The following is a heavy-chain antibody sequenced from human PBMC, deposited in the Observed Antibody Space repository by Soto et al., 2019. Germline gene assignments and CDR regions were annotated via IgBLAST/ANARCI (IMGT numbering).Heavy chain of an antibody. CDR1: GGSFSGYY. J-gene: IGHJ2*01. D-gene: IGHD7-27*01. Sequence: SETLSLTCAVYGGSFSGYYWSWIRQPPGKGLEWIGEINHSGSTNYNPSLKSRVTISVDTSKNQFSLKLSSVTAADTAVYYCASINKTGDQYWYFDLWGRGTLVTVSS. CDR3: ASINKTGDQYWYFDL. CDR2: INHSGST. V-gene: IGHV4-34*01.